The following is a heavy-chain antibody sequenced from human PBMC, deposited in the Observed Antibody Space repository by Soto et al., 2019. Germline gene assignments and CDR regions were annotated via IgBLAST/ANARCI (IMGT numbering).Heavy chain of an antibody. J-gene: IGHJ4*02. CDR3: ARGGRRSFDF. CDR2: IKGDGSGT. D-gene: IGHD1-1*01. Sequence: EVLLVESGGGLVQPGGSLRLSCAASGFTFHTDWMHWVRQASGKGLVWASRIKGDGSGTTYADSVKGRFTISRDNAKNTLYLQMNGLRAEDTAVYYCARGGRRSFDFWGQGTLVTVSS. V-gene: IGHV3-74*01. CDR1: GFTFHTDW.